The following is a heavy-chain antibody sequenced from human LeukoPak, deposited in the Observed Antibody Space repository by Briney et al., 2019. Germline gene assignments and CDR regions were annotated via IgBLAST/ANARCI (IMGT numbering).Heavy chain of an antibody. CDR2: IYTSGST. D-gene: IGHD2-2*01. CDR1: GGSISSYY. Sequence: PSETLSLTCTVSGGSISSYYWSWIRQPAGKGLEWIGRIYTSGSTNYNPSLKSRVTMSVDTSKNQFSLKLSSVTAADTAVYYCARARYCSSTSCPALQDAFDIWGQGTMVTASS. V-gene: IGHV4-4*07. CDR3: ARARYCSSTSCPALQDAFDI. J-gene: IGHJ3*02.